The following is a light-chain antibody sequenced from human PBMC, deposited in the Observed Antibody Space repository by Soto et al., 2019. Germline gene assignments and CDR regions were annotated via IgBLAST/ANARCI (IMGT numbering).Light chain of an antibody. Sequence: QSVLTQPPSVSGAPGQRVTISCTGSNSNTGAGYDVQWYQQLPGTAPKLLIYGNKNRPSGVPDRFSGSKSGTSASLAITGLQAEDEADYYCQSYDNSLSGSYVFGTGTKVTVL. J-gene: IGLJ1*01. CDR2: GNK. V-gene: IGLV1-40*01. CDR1: NSNTGAGYD. CDR3: QSYDNSLSGSYV.